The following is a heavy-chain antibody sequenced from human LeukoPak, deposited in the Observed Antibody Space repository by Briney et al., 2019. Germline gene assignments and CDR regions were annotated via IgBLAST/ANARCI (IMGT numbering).Heavy chain of an antibody. V-gene: IGHV5-51*01. Sequence: GESLKISCKGSGYSFTSYWIGWVRQMPGKGLEWMGIIYPGDSDTRYSPSFQGQVTIPADKSISTAYLQWSSLKASDTAMYYCARPSQQYYYDSSAETPFGYWGQGTLVTVSS. CDR1: GYSFTSYW. CDR3: ARPSQQYYYDSSAETPFGY. CDR2: IYPGDSDT. D-gene: IGHD3-22*01. J-gene: IGHJ4*02.